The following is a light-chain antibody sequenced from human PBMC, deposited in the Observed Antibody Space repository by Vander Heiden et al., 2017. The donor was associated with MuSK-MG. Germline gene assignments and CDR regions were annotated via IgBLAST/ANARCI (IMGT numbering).Light chain of an antibody. CDR3: QQYYGAPPT. CDR1: QSVFYNSNSRND. CDR2: WAS. Sequence: IVLTQSPDSLAVSLGESATINCKSSQSVFYNSNSRNDLAWYQQRPGQPPKLLIYWASTRESGVPDRFSGSGSGADFTLTISSLQAEDLAVYFCQQYYGAPPTFGQGTKVEI. V-gene: IGKV4-1*01. J-gene: IGKJ1*01.